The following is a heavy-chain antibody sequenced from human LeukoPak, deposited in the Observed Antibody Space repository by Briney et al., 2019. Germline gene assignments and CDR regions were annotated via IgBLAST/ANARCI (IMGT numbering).Heavy chain of an antibody. CDR2: INSDGSST. CDR3: ARDPRYCSSTSCLTQFDP. D-gene: IGHD2-2*01. V-gene: IGHV3-74*01. Sequence: PGGSLRLSCAASGFTFSSYWMRWVRQAPGKGLVWVSRINSDGSSTSYADSVKGRFTISRDNAKNTLYLQMNSLRAEDTAVYYCARDPRYCSSTSCLTQFDPWGQGTLVTVSS. J-gene: IGHJ5*02. CDR1: GFTFSSYW.